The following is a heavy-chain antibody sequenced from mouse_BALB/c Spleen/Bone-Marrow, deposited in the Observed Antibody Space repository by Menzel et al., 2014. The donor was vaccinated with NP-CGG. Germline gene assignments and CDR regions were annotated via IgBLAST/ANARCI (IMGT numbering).Heavy chain of an antibody. D-gene: IGHD4-1*01. V-gene: IGHV5-17*02. J-gene: IGHJ1*01. CDR3: TRGGNWDDFDV. CDR1: GFTFSSLG. Sequence: EVKLMESGGGLVQPGGSRRLSCAASGFTFSSLGMHWVRQAPEKGLEWVAYISSGSSTIFYVDTVKGRFTISRDNPKNTLFLQMTSLRSEDTAMYYCTRGGNWDDFDVWGAGTTVTVSS. CDR2: ISSGSSTI.